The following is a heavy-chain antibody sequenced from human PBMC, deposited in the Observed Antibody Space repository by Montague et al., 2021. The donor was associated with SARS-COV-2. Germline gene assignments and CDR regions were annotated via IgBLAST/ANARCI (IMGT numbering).Heavy chain of an antibody. CDR1: GYTFSSYG. CDR3: ARVHDSLEYYYYGMDV. V-gene: IGHV1-18*04. CDR2: ISVYNANT. D-gene: IGHD3-22*01. Sequence: QSGAEVKKPGESLKISCKASGYTFSSYGISWVRQAPGQGLEWLGWISVYNANTNYAQKLQGRVTMTKDTSTSTVYMELRSLRFDDTAVYYCARVHDSLEYYYYGMDVWGQGTTVTVSS. J-gene: IGHJ6*02.